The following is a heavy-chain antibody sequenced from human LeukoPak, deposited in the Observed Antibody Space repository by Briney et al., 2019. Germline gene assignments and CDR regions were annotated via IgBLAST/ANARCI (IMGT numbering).Heavy chain of an antibody. J-gene: IGHJ4*02. V-gene: IGHV4-4*07. CDR3: VRDRKRGSISWYGNY. Sequence: SETLSLTCTVSGGSISNYYWSWVRQPAGRGLEWIGRIYTTGSTNYNPSLKSRVTMSVDTFNNQFSLKLSSVTAADTAVYYCVRDRKRGSISWYGNYWGRGTLVTVSS. CDR2: IYTTGST. CDR1: GGSISNYY. D-gene: IGHD6-13*01.